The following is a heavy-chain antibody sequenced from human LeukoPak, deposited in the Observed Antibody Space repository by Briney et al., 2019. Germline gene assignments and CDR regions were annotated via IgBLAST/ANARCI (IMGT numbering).Heavy chain of an antibody. Sequence: GASVKVSCKASGYTFTGYYMHWVRQAPGQGLESMGWINPNSGGTNYAQKFQGRVTMTRDTSISTAYMELSRLRSDDTAVYYCARDTAMAFYYMDVWGKGTTVTVSS. V-gene: IGHV1-2*02. CDR3: ARDTAMAFYYMDV. D-gene: IGHD5-18*01. CDR2: INPNSGGT. CDR1: GYTFTGYY. J-gene: IGHJ6*03.